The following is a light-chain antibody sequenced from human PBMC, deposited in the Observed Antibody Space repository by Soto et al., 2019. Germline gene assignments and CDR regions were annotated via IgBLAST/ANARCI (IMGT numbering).Light chain of an antibody. Sequence: DILWTQSPSTLSSSVGERATISCRASQSISSWLAWYQQKPGKAPKLLIYKASSLESGVPSRFSGSGSGTEFTLTISSLEPDDFAAYYCQQRSSYPRTFGQGTKVDIK. CDR1: QSISSW. CDR2: KAS. V-gene: IGKV1-5*03. CDR3: QQRSSYPRT. J-gene: IGKJ1*01.